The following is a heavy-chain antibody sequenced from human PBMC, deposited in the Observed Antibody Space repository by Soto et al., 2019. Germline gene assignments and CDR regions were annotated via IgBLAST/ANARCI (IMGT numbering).Heavy chain of an antibody. J-gene: IGHJ6*02. V-gene: IGHV3-30-3*01. CDR1: GFTFSSYA. CDR2: ISYDGSNK. CDR3: ARDETRYSGYEDYYYYGMDV. D-gene: IGHD5-12*01. Sequence: QVQLVESGGGVVQPGRSLRLSCAASGFTFSSYAMHWVRQAPGKGLEWVAVISYDGSNKYYADSVKGRFTISRDNSKNTLYLQMNSLRAEDTAVYYCARDETRYSGYEDYYYYGMDVWGQGTTVTVSS.